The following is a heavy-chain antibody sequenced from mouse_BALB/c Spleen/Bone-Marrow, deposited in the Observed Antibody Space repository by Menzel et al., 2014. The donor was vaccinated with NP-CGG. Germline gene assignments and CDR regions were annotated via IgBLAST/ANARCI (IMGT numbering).Heavy chain of an antibody. CDR2: ISDGGTYT. CDR1: GFTFXDYY. D-gene: IGHD2-14*01. Sequence: EVKLMESGGGLVKPGGSLKLSCAASGFTFXDYYIYWVRQTPERRLEWVATISDGGTYTYYPDTVKGRFTISRDNAKNNLYLQMNGLKSEDTAMYYCVRDGDYRYACFTYWGQGTLVTVSA. CDR3: VRDGDYRYACFTY. J-gene: IGHJ3*01. V-gene: IGHV5-4*02.